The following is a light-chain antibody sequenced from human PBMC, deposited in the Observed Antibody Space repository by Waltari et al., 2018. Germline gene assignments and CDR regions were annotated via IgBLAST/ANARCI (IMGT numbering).Light chain of an antibody. CDR1: RPRGYH. J-gene: IGLJ2*01. Sequence: SSELTQDPAVSVALGQTVRITCQGDRPRGYHASWCQLKPGQAPVLVIYGKTSRPSGIPERFYGSTSGNTASLTITGAQAEDEADYYCNSRNISGNAVFGGGTKLTVL. CDR2: GKT. CDR3: NSRNISGNAV. V-gene: IGLV3-19*01.